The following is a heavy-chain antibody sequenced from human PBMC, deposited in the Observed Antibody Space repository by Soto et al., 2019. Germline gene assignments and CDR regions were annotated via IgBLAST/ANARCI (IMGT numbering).Heavy chain of an antibody. V-gene: IGHV1-69*02. CDR1: GGTFSSYT. Sequence: GASVKVSCKASGGTFSSYTISWVRQAPGQGLEWMGRIIPILGIANYAQKFQGRVTITADKSTSTAYMELSSLRSEDTAVYYCARVGSGWYNGFDPWGQGTLVTSPQ. CDR3: ARVGSGWYNGFDP. J-gene: IGHJ5*02. D-gene: IGHD6-19*01. CDR2: IIPILGIA.